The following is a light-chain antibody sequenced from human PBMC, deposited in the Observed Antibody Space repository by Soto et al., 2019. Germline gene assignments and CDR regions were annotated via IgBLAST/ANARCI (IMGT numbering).Light chain of an antibody. V-gene: IGKV3-15*01. CDR1: QSVGSD. J-gene: IGKJ2*01. CDR3: QHYNNWLYT. Sequence: ETVMTQSPATLSVSPGERATLSCRASQSVGSDLAWYQQRPGQAPRLLIYRASTRATGIPARFSGSGSGTEFTLTISSLQSEDFAFYYCQHYNNWLYTFGQGTKLEIK. CDR2: RAS.